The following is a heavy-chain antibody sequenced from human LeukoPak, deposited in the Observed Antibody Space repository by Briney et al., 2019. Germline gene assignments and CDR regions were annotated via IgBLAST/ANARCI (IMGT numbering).Heavy chain of an antibody. CDR3: ARSNDFWSGYMPD. D-gene: IGHD3-3*01. J-gene: IGHJ4*02. Sequence: ASVKVSFKASGYTFTGYYMHWVRQAPGQGLEWMGWINPNSGGTNYAQKFQGRVTMTRDTSISTAYMELSRLRSDDTAVYYCARSNDFWSGYMPDWGQGTLVTVSS. CDR2: INPNSGGT. CDR1: GYTFTGYY. V-gene: IGHV1-2*02.